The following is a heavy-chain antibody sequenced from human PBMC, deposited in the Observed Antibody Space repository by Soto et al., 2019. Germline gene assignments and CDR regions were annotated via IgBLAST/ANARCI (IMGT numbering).Heavy chain of an antibody. CDR1: GFTFSSYG. J-gene: IGHJ6*02. V-gene: IGHV3-30*18. CDR2: ISYAGTNK. Sequence: QVHLVESGGGVVQPGRSLRLSCGASGFTFSSYGFHWVRQAPGKGLEWVAVISYAGTNKHYADSVKGRFTISRDNSKNTLYLQMNSLRAEDSAVYYCANDRRVMVYYGMDVWGQGTTVTVSS. D-gene: IGHD2-8*01. CDR3: ANDRRVMVYYGMDV.